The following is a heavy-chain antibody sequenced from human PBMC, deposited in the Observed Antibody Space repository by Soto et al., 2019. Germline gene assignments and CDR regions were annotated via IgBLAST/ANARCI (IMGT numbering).Heavy chain of an antibody. Sequence: GESLKISCKGSGYSFTSYWIGWVRQMPGKGLEWMGIIYPGDSDTRYSPSFQGQVTISADKSISTAYLQWSSLKASDTAIYYCATRSSECSGGSCYWDYWGQGTLVTVSS. CDR1: GYSFTSYW. CDR2: IYPGDSDT. CDR3: ATRSSECSGGSCYWDY. V-gene: IGHV5-51*01. J-gene: IGHJ4*02. D-gene: IGHD2-15*01.